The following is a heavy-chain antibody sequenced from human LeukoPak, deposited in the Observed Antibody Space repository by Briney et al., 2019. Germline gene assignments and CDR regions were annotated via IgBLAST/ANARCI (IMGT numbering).Heavy chain of an antibody. V-gene: IGHV3-7*01. D-gene: IGHD2-2*01. CDR2: IKQDGSEK. CDR3: ASNPTYCNSTSCGRHAFDI. CDR1: GFTFSSYW. J-gene: IGHJ3*02. Sequence: GGSLRLSCAASGFTFSSYWMSWVRQAPGKGLEWVANIKQDGSEKYYVDSVKGRFTISRDNAKNSLYLQMNSLRAEDTAVYYCASNPTYCNSTSCGRHAFDIWGQGTMVTVSS.